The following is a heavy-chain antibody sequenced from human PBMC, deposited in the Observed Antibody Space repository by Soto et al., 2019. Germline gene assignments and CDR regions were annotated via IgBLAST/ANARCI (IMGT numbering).Heavy chain of an antibody. CDR2: MNPNSCNT. D-gene: IGHD6-6*01. Sequence: GASVKVSCKASGYSFTNHYMHWVRQAPGQRLEKVAWMNPNSCNTGYAQKFQGRVTMTRDTSITTAYMELSSLRSEDTALYYCARGSSIAGLYYGMDVWGQGTTVTVSS. CDR3: ARGSSIAGLYYGMDV. J-gene: IGHJ6*02. V-gene: IGHV1-8*02. CDR1: GYSFTNHY.